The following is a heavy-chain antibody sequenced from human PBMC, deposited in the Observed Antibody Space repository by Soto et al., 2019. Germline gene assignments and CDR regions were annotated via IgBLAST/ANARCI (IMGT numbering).Heavy chain of an antibody. D-gene: IGHD6-13*01. J-gene: IGHJ4*02. Sequence: PGGSLRLSCAASGFTFSSYAMSWVRQAPGKGLEWVSAISGSGGSTYYADSVKGRFTISRDNSKNTLYLQMNSLRAEDTAVYYCAKMGPAPYLAAGTIDYWGQGTLVTVSS. V-gene: IGHV3-23*01. CDR3: AKMGPAPYLAAGTIDY. CDR2: ISGSGGST. CDR1: GFTFSSYA.